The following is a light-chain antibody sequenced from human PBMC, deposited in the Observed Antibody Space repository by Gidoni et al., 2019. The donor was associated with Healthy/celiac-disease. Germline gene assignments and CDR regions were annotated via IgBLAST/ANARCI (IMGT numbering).Light chain of an antibody. J-gene: IGKJ4*01. CDR2: AAS. CDR1: QSTSSY. CDR3: QQRYGTSGGT. V-gene: IGKV1-39*01. Sequence: IQMTQSPSDLSATVGDRVTITCRASQSTSSYLNWYQQKPGNAPKLLIYAASSVQRGVPSRFSGSGSGTDFTLTISSLQPEDVATDYCQQRYGTSGGTFGEGTKVEIK.